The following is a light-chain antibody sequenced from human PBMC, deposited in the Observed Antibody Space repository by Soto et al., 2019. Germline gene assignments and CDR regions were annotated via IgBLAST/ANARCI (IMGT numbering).Light chain of an antibody. V-gene: IGLV1-40*01. J-gene: IGLJ3*02. CDR1: SSNIGAGYD. CDR3: QSYDSSLSAL. CDR2: GNS. Sequence: QSVLTQPPSVSGAPGQRVTISCTGRSSNIGAGYDVHWYQQLPGTAPKLLIYGNSNRPSGVPDRFSGSKSGTSASLAITGLKAEDEADYYCQSYDSSLSALFGGGTKLTVL.